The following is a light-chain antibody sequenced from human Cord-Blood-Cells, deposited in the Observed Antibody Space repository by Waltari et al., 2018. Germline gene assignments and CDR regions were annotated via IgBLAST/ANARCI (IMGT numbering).Light chain of an antibody. J-gene: IGLJ1*01. CDR2: DVS. Sequence: QSALTQPASVSGSPGQSITISCTGTSSDVGGYNYVSWYQQHPGKAPKLMIYDVSNRPSGVSNRFSGSKSDNTASLTISGLQAEDEADYYVSSYTSSSTLVFGTGTKVTVL. V-gene: IGLV2-14*03. CDR3: SSYTSSSTLV. CDR1: SSDVGGYNY.